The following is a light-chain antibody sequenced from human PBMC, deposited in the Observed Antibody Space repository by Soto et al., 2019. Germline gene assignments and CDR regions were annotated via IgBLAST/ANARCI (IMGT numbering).Light chain of an antibody. V-gene: IGLV1-40*01. CDR2: GNN. Sequence: QSVLTQPPSVSGAPGQRVTISCTGSSSNIGAIYDVHWYQQLPGTAPRVLIFGNNNRPSGVPDRFSGSKSGTSASLAITGLQAEDESYYYCQSYDSTLSASVFGGGTKLTVL. CDR1: SSNIGAIYD. CDR3: QSYDSTLSASV. J-gene: IGLJ3*02.